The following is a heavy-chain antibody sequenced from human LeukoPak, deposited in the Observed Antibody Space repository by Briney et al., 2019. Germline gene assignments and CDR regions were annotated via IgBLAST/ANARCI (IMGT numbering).Heavy chain of an antibody. CDR3: ARAGTWIQLWEPDY. CDR2: ISYDGSNK. Sequence: GGSLRLSCAASGFNFNYAWMNWVRQAPGKGLEWVAVISYDGSNKYYADSVKGRFTISRDNSKNTLYLQMNSLRAEDTAVYYCARAGTWIQLWEPDYWGQGTLVTVSS. D-gene: IGHD5-18*01. V-gene: IGHV3-30-3*01. J-gene: IGHJ4*02. CDR1: GFNFNYAW.